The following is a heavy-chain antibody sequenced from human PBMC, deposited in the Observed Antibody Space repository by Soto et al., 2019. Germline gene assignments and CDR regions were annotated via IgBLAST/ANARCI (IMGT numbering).Heavy chain of an antibody. Sequence: QVQLQESGPGLVKPSGTLSLTCAVSSGSMSSSNWWSWVRQPPGKGLEWIGEVHQSGSPNYNPSLRSRVTISIDKSKNQFSLRLSSVTAADTAVYYCVRIAARRSFDVWGQGTMVTVSS. J-gene: IGHJ3*01. V-gene: IGHV4-4*02. CDR2: VHQSGSP. CDR3: VRIAARRSFDV. D-gene: IGHD6-6*01. CDR1: SGSMSSSNW.